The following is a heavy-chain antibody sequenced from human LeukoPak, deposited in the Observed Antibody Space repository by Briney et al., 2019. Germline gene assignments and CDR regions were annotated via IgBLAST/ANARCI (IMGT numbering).Heavy chain of an antibody. J-gene: IGHJ6*02. V-gene: IGHV1-69*04. Sequence: ASVKVSCKASGGTFSSYAISWVRQAPGQGLEWMGRIIPILGIANYAQKFQGRVTITADKSTSTAYMELSSLRSEDTAVYYCARLKTDYYGMDVWGQGTTVTVSS. CDR1: GGTFSSYA. CDR3: ARLKTDYYGMDV. CDR2: IIPILGIA.